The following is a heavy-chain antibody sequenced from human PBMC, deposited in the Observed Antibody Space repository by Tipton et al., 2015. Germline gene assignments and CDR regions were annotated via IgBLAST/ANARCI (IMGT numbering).Heavy chain of an antibody. CDR3: ATLVDGYSRIP. J-gene: IGHJ5*02. CDR2: IYYSGST. V-gene: IGHV4-38-2*01. Sequence: TLSLTCAVSAYSITSDYYWGWIRQPPGKGLEWIGSIYYSGSTYYNPSLKSRVTISVDTSKNQFSLKLSSVTAADTAVYYCATLVDGYSRIPWGQGTRVTVSS. CDR1: AYSITSDYY. D-gene: IGHD5-24*01.